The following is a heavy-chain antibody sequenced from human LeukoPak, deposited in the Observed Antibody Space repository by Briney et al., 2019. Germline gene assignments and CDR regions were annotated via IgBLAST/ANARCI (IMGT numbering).Heavy chain of an antibody. D-gene: IGHD4-11*01. CDR3: ATPTVAKYDY. CDR1: GFTFINYA. J-gene: IGHJ4*02. V-gene: IGHV3-23*01. Sequence: GSLRLSCAASGFTFINYAMTWVRQAPGKGLEWVSAISGSGDSTFNADSVKGRFTISRDNSKNTLYLQMNSLRAEDTALYYCATPTVAKYDYWGQGTLVAVSS. CDR2: ISGSGDST.